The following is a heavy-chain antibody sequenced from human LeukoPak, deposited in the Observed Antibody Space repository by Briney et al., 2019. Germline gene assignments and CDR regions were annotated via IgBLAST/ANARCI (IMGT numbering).Heavy chain of an antibody. J-gene: IGHJ6*02. Sequence: EASVKVSCKASGYTFTSYAMHWVRQAPGQRLEWMGWINAGNGNTKYSQKFQGRVTITRDTSASTAYMELSSLRSEDTAVYYCARDLGYSSGWSVHYYYGMDVWGQGTTVTVSS. V-gene: IGHV1-3*01. CDR1: GYTFTSYA. D-gene: IGHD6-19*01. CDR2: INAGNGNT. CDR3: ARDLGYSSGWSVHYYYGMDV.